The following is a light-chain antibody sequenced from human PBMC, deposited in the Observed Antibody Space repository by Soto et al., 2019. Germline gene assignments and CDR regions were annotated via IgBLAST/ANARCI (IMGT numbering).Light chain of an antibody. J-gene: IGKJ2*01. V-gene: IGKV3-15*01. CDR3: QQYNNWPPKYT. CDR2: GAS. CDR1: QSVSSN. Sequence: EIVMTQSPATLSVSPGERATLSCRASQSVSSNLAWYQQKPGQAPRLLIYGASTRATGIPARFSGSGSGTEFTLTISILQSEDLAVYYCQQYNNWPPKYTFGQGTKLEIK.